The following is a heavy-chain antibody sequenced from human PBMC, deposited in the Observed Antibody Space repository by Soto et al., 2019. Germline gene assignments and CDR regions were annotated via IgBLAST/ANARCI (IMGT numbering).Heavy chain of an antibody. CDR3: AGSPRGISMVRGVISPYGMDV. CDR1: GGTFSSYA. J-gene: IGHJ6*02. Sequence: QVQLVQSGAEVKKPGSSVKVSCKASGGTFSSYAISWVRQAPGQAREWMGGIIPIFGTANYAQKFQGRVTITADESTSTAYMELSRLRSEDTAVYYCAGSPRGISMVRGVISPYGMDVWGQGTTVTVSS. V-gene: IGHV1-69*01. D-gene: IGHD3-10*01. CDR2: IIPIFGTA.